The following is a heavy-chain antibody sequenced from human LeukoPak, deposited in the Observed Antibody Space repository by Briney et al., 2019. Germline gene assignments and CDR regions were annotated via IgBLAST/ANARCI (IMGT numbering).Heavy chain of an antibody. Sequence: GGSLRLSCAASGFTFNRYAMSWVRQAPGKGPEWVSAISGSGDSTYYADSVRGRFTISRDNFRNSVFLEVNSLRAEDTAIYYCARDLSLAMPGGFDYWGQGILVTVSS. J-gene: IGHJ4*02. V-gene: IGHV3-23*01. CDR2: ISGSGDST. CDR3: ARDLSLAMPGGFDY. D-gene: IGHD1-26*01. CDR1: GFTFNRYA.